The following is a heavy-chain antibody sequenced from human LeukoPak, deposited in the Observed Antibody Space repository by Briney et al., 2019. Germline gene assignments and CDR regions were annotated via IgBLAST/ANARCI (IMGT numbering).Heavy chain of an antibody. CDR3: ARDREEHCSGGSCSSFQH. D-gene: IGHD2-15*01. CDR1: GFTFSSYT. Sequence: PGGSLRLSCAASGFTFSSYTMNWVRQAPGKGLEWVSYISSSNSYIYYADSVKGRYIISRDNARKSLYLQLSSLTAGETAVYYCARDREEHCSGGSCSSFQHWGQGTLVTVSS. CDR2: ISSSNSYI. J-gene: IGHJ1*01. V-gene: IGHV3-21*01.